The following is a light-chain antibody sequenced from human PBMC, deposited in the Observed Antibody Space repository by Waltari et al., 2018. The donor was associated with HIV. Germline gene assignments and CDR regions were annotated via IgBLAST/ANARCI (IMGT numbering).Light chain of an antibody. J-gene: IGLJ2*01. CDR2: KTN. CDR1: SSNVGRKS. V-gene: IGLV1-44*01. Sequence: QSVLTQPPPASGTPGQRVTIACSGSSSNVGRKSVSCYRQFPGTAPKLRIYKTNQRPSGVPDRFSGSKSGTSASLAISGLQSDDESGDDCAAWDDSLNGPLFGGGTQLTVL. CDR3: AAWDDSLNGPL.